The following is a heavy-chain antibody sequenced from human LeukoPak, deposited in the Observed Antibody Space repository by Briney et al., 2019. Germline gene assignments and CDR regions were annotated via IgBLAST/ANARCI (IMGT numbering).Heavy chain of an antibody. V-gene: IGHV3-48*01. CDR1: GFTFSSYS. Sequence: GSLILSSAASGFTFSSYSRNWVRQAPGKGLEGVSYISSSSSTIYYSDSVKGRFTISRDNAKNSLYLQMNSLRAEDTAVYYCARDGFTPQYYYDSSGPDPPAFDIWGQGTMVTVSS. D-gene: IGHD3-22*01. CDR3: ARDGFTPQYYYDSSGPDPPAFDI. CDR2: ISSSSSTI. J-gene: IGHJ3*02.